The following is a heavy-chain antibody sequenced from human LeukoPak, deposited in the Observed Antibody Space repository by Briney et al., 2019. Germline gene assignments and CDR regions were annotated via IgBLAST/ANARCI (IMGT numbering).Heavy chain of an antibody. V-gene: IGHV4-34*01. Sequence: SETLSLTCAVYGGSFSGYYWSWIRQPPGKGLEWIGEINHSGSTNYNPSLKSRVTISVDTSKNQFSLKLSSVTAADTAVYYCARGYCSSTSCYYYYGMDFWGQGTTVTVSS. J-gene: IGHJ6*02. CDR1: GGSFSGYY. CDR3: ARGYCSSTSCYYYYGMDF. D-gene: IGHD2-2*01. CDR2: INHSGST.